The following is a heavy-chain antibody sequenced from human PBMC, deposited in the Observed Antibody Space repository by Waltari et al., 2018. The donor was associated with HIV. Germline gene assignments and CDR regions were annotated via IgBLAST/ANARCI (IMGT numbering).Heavy chain of an antibody. CDR2: ISYDGSNK. CDR3: ARGSSSGQILWLGNWFDP. J-gene: IGHJ5*02. Sequence: QVQLVESGGGVVQPGRSLRLSCAASGFTFSSYAMHWVRQAPGKGLEWVAVISYDGSNKYYADSVKGRFTISRDNSKKTLYLQMNSLRAEDTAVYYCARGSSSGQILWLGNWFDPWGQGTLVTVSS. V-gene: IGHV3-30*04. CDR1: GFTFSSYA. D-gene: IGHD6-13*01.